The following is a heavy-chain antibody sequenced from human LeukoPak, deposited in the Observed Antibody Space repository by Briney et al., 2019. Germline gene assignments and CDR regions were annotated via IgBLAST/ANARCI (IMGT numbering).Heavy chain of an antibody. J-gene: IGHJ6*02. D-gene: IGHD6-19*01. CDR1: GGSISSYY. CDR3: ARDHQQWLVSGYYYYGMDV. Sequence: SETLSLTCTVSGGSISSYYWSWIRQPPGKGLEWIGNIYYSGSTNYNPSLKSRVTISVDTSKNQFSLKLSSVTAADTAVYYCARDHQQWLVSGYYYYGMDVWGQGTTVTVSS. V-gene: IGHV4-59*01. CDR2: IYYSGST.